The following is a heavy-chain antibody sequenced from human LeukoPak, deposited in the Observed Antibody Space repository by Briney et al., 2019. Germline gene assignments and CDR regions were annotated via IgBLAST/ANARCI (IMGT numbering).Heavy chain of an antibody. CDR1: GFTFSNAW. Sequence: GGSLRLSCAASGFTFSNAWMSWVRQAPGKGLEWVGRIKSKTDGGTTDYAAPVKGRFTISRDDSKNTLYLQMNSLKTEDTAVYYCTTIARRALYFQHWGQGTLVTVSS. CDR3: TTIARRALYFQH. V-gene: IGHV3-15*01. CDR2: IKSKTDGGTT. D-gene: IGHD1-14*01. J-gene: IGHJ1*01.